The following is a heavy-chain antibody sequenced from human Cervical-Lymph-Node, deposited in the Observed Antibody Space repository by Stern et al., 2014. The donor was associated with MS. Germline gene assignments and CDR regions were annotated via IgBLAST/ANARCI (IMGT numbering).Heavy chain of an antibody. V-gene: IGHV1-3*01. Sequence: QVQLVQSGAELKKPGASPRVSCKTSGYTFIDYPIHWVRQAPGQGLEWVGWINPGNGDTRYSPKLQGSITITRDTSASTAYMELRSLRSEDTATYYCSSNAFDYWGQGTLVTVSS. CDR2: INPGNGDT. CDR1: GYTFIDYP. CDR3: SSNAFDY. J-gene: IGHJ4*02.